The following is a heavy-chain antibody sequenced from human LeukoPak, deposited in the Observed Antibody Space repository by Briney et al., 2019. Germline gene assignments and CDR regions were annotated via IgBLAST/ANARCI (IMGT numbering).Heavy chain of an antibody. CDR2: ISYDGKNT. J-gene: IGHJ4*02. V-gene: IGHV3-30*04. CDR3: AREEDDSSGFDY. CDR1: GFTFSQYA. Sequence: GRSLRLSCAASGFTFSQYAIHWLRQTPSRGLEWVAIISYDGKNTYYADSMEGRFTISRDNAKNSLYLQMNSLKAEDTAVYYCAREEDDSSGFDYWGQGTLVTVSS. D-gene: IGHD3-22*01.